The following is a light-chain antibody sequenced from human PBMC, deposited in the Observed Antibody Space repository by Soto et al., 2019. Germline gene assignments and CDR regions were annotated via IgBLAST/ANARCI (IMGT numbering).Light chain of an antibody. V-gene: IGLV3-1*01. Sequence: SYELTQPPSVSVSPGQTASITCSGDKLGDKYACWYQQKPGQSPVLVIYQDSKRPSGIPERFSGSNSGNTATLTISGTQAMDEADYYCQAWDSSTYGFGTGTKLTVI. CDR2: QDS. CDR3: QAWDSSTYG. J-gene: IGLJ1*01. CDR1: KLGDKY.